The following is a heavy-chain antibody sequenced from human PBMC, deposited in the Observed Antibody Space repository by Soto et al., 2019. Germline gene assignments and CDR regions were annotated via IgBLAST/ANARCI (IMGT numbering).Heavy chain of an antibody. D-gene: IGHD6-19*01. J-gene: IGHJ4*02. CDR1: GGSISSYY. Sequence: SETLSLTCTVSGGSISSYYWSWIRQPPGKGLEWIGYIYYSGSTNYNPSLKSRVTISVDTSKNQFSLKLSSVTAADTAVYYCARDRGNIGWPLFDSWGQGTLVTVSS. CDR2: IYYSGST. CDR3: ARDRGNIGWPLFDS. V-gene: IGHV4-59*01.